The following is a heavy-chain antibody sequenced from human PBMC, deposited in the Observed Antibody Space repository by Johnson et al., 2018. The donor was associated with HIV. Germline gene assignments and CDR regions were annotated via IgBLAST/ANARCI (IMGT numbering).Heavy chain of an antibody. CDR1: GFTFSSYA. CDR3: TTAELGWTGLGAFDI. Sequence: VQLVESGGGVVQPERSLRLSCSASGFTFSSYAMHWVRQAPGKGLEWVACIRSKVNTYATAYAASVKGRFIISRDDSKNTLYLQMNSLKTEDTAVYYCTTAELGWTGLGAFDIWGQGTMVTVSS. D-gene: IGHD3/OR15-3a*01. CDR2: IRSKVNTYAT. V-gene: IGHV3-73*01. J-gene: IGHJ3*02.